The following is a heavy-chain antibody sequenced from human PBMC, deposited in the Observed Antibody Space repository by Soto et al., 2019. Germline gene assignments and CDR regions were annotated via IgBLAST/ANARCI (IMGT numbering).Heavy chain of an antibody. CDR1: GFTFANYA. J-gene: IGHJ6*02. V-gene: IGHV3-23*01. CDR2: TRGSGGSP. CDR3: AKGGYDYYHSLDV. Sequence: PGGSLRLSCVVSGFTFANYAISWVRQAPGKGLEWVSGTRGSGGSPYFADSVRGRFTMSRDNSKNTLFLEMNSLRVEDTAVYYCAKGGYDYYHSLDVWGQGTTVTVSS.